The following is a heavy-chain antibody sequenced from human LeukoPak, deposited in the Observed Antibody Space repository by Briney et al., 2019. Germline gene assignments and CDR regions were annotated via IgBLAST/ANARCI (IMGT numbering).Heavy chain of an antibody. D-gene: IGHD1-26*01. CDR3: AKGDRELLSGFDY. J-gene: IGHJ4*02. CDR2: IRYDGSNK. CDR1: GFTFSSYG. V-gene: IGHV3-30*02. Sequence: GGSLRLSCAASGFTFSSYGMHWVRQAPGKGLEWVAFIRYDGSNKYYADSVKGRFTISRDNSKNTLYLQMNSLRAEDTAVYYCAKGDRELLSGFDYWGQGTLVTVSS.